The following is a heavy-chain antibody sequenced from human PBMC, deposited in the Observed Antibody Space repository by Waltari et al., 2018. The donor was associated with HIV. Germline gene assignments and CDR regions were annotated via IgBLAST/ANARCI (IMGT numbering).Heavy chain of an antibody. CDR3: ARDVVVVVAPSGYGMDV. D-gene: IGHD2-15*01. J-gene: IGHJ6*02. V-gene: IGHV1-69*04. CDR2: ISPFLGIA. Sequence: QVQLVQSGAEVKKPGSSVKVSCKASGGTFSSYAISWVRQAPGQGLEWMGRISPFLGIANYAQKFQGRVTITADKSTSTAYMELSSLRSEDTAVYYCARDVVVVVAPSGYGMDVWGQGTTVTVSS. CDR1: GGTFSSYA.